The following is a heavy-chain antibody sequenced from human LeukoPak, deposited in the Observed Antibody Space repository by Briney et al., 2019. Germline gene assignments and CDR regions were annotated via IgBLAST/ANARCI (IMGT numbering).Heavy chain of an antibody. CDR2: IYTSGST. V-gene: IGHV4-4*09. Sequence: PSETLSLTCTVSGGSISSYYWSWIRQPPGKGLEWIGYIYTSGSTNYNHSLKSRVTISVDTSKNQFSLKLSSVTAADTAVYFCTRVVNGGHFDSWGQGTLVTVSS. J-gene: IGHJ4*02. D-gene: IGHD2-8*01. CDR3: TRVVNGGHFDS. CDR1: GGSISSYY.